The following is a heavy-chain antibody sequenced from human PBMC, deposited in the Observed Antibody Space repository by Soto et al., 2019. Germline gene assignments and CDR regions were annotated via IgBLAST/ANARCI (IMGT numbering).Heavy chain of an antibody. Sequence: QVQLVQFGAEVKKSGASVKLSCKASGYIFTSYSIHWVRQAPGQRLEWMGWINAGNANTKYSQKFQGRVTITRDTSASTAYMELSSLRSEDTAVYYGARDVVSTSSTYYGLDVWGQGTTVTVSS. CDR1: GYIFTSYS. J-gene: IGHJ6*02. CDR3: ARDVVSTSSTYYGLDV. CDR2: INAGNANT. V-gene: IGHV1-3*01. D-gene: IGHD6-6*01.